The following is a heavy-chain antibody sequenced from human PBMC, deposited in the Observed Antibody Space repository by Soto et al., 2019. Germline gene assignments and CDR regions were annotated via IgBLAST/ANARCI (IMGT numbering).Heavy chain of an antibody. CDR1: GFTFTNYL. D-gene: IGHD4-4*01. Sequence: EVQLLESVGDLLQPGGSLRLSCAASGFTFTNYLMTWVRQAPGKGLEWVSSIDKSGGDTYYADSVKGRFTISRDNSKNTLYLQMNGLRAEDTALYYCAKATYSRSWYFWGQGTLVTVSS. J-gene: IGHJ4*02. CDR3: AKATYSRSWYF. V-gene: IGHV3-23*05. CDR2: IDKSGGDT.